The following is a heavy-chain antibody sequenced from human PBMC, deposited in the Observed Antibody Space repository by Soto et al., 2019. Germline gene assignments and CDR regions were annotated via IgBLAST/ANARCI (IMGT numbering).Heavy chain of an antibody. Sequence: ASVKVSCKASGYTFTSYGISWVRQAPGQGLEWMGWISAYNGNTNYAQKLQGRVTMATDTSTSTAYMELSSLRSEDTAVYYCAASGYSSGWDIPGTGYWGQGTLVTVSS. CDR1: GYTFTSYG. CDR3: AASGYSSGWDIPGTGY. J-gene: IGHJ4*02. D-gene: IGHD6-19*01. CDR2: ISAYNGNT. V-gene: IGHV1-18*04.